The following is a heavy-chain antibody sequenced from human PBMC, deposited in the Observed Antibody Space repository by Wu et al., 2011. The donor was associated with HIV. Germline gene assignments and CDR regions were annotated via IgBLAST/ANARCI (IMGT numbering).Heavy chain of an antibody. Sequence: QVQLVQSGAEVEGSLGSSGEGLPVRASGGTFSNYGVSWVRQAPGQGLEWMGRVIPIFDTINYAQKFQGSVTITADRSTSTAYMELSSLRSEDTAVYYCASQPPSMIRGIIYNWFESWGQGTQVTVSS. CDR3: ASQPPSMIRGIIYNWFES. CDR2: VIPIFDTI. D-gene: IGHD3-10*01. V-gene: IGHV1-69*14. CDR1: GGTFSNYG. J-gene: IGHJ5*01.